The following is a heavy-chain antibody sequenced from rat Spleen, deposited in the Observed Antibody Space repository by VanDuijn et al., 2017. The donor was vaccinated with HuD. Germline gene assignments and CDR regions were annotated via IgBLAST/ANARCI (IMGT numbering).Heavy chain of an antibody. J-gene: IGHJ4*01. CDR2: ISYSGST. D-gene: IGHD1-12*03. CDR1: GYSITSNY. Sequence: QSLSLTCSVTGYSITSNYWGWIRKFPGNKMEWIGHISYSGSTSYNPSLKSRISITRDTSKNQFFLQLNSVTTEDTATYYCARWLLSHVMDAWGQGASVTVSS. V-gene: IGHV3-1*01. CDR3: ARWLLSHVMDA.